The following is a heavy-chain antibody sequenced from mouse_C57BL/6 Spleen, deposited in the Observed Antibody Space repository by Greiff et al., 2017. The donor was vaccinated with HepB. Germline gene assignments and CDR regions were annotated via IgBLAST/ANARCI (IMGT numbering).Heavy chain of an antibody. Sequence: VKLQESGAELVKPGASVKISCKASGYAFSSYWMNWVKQRPGKGLEWIGQIYPGDGDTNYNGKFKGKATLTADKSSSTAYMQLSSLTSEDSAVYVCAREENYRSDMDYWGQGTSVTVSS. CDR2: IYPGDGDT. V-gene: IGHV1-80*01. D-gene: IGHD2-14*01. J-gene: IGHJ4*01. CDR1: GYAFSSYW. CDR3: AREENYRSDMDY.